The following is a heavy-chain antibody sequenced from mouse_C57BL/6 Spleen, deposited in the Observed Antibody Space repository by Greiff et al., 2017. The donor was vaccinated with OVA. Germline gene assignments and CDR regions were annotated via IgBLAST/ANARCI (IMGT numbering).Heavy chain of an antibody. CDR2: ISGGGGNT. J-gene: IGHJ3*01. V-gene: IGHV5-9*01. CDR1: GFTFSSYT. D-gene: IGHD2-4*01. CDR3: ARHYDYDERPWFAY. Sequence: EVKLQESGGGLVKPGGSLKLSCAASGFTFSSYTMSWVRQTPEKRLEWVATISGGGGNTYYPDSVKGRFTISRDNAKNTLYLQMSSLRSEDTALYYCARHYDYDERPWFAYWGQGTLVTVSA.